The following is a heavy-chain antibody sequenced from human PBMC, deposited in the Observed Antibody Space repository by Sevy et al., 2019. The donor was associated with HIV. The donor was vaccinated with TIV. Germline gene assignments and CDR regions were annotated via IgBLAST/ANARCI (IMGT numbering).Heavy chain of an antibody. J-gene: IGHJ5*02. CDR1: GFTFSSYW. D-gene: IGHD3-22*01. V-gene: IGHV3-7*01. Sequence: GGSLRLSCAASGFTFSSYWMTWVRQAPGKGLEWVANIKQDGSEKYYVESVKGRFTISRDNAKNSLYLQMSSLRAEDTAVYYCARDRVYYDSSGSYSWFDPWGQGTLVTVSS. CDR2: IKQDGSEK. CDR3: ARDRVYYDSSGSYSWFDP.